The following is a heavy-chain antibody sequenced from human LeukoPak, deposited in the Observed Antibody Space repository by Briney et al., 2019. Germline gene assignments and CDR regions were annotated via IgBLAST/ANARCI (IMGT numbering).Heavy chain of an antibody. Sequence: SETLSLTCTVSGVSISSGGYYWSWIRQPPGKGLEWIGEINHSGSTNYNPSLKSRVTISVDTSKNQFSLKLSSVTAADTAVYYCARGHDVLRYFDWFFYFDYWGQGTLVTVSS. CDR3: ARGHDVLRYFDWFFYFDY. D-gene: IGHD3-9*01. V-gene: IGHV4-39*07. J-gene: IGHJ4*02. CDR2: INHSGST. CDR1: GVSISSGGYY.